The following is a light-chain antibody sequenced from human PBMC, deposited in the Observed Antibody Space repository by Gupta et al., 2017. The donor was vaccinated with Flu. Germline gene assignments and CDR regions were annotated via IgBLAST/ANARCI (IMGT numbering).Light chain of an antibody. V-gene: IGLV2-14*04. CDR1: SSDVGAYNY. CDR3: SADTTSTSLV. CDR2: DVG. J-gene: IGLJ2*01. Sequence: ITISCTGTSSDVGAYNYVSWYQQHPGKSHKLMIYDVGRRPAGVATRFSGSKSDNTASLTISGRQAEDEADYHCSADTTSTSLVFGGGTKLTVL.